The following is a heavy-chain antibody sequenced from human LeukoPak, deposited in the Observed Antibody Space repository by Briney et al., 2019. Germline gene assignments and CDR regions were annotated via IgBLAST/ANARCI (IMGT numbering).Heavy chain of an antibody. Sequence: SETLSLTCAVYGGSFSGYYWSWIRQPPGKGLEWIGEINHSGGTNYNPSLKSRVTISVDTSKNQFSLKLSSVTAADTAVYYCARSSITMVRGVIIATYYYYYMDVWGKGTRSPSP. CDR2: INHSGGT. V-gene: IGHV4-34*01. CDR1: GGSFSGYY. J-gene: IGHJ6*03. D-gene: IGHD3-10*01. CDR3: ARSSITMVRGVIIATYYYYYMDV.